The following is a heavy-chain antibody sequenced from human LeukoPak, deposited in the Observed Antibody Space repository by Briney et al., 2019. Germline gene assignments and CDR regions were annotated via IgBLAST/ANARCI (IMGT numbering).Heavy chain of an antibody. CDR3: ARDSGYSSSWYSGILGY. Sequence: GASVKVSCKASGYTFTSYDINWVRQATGQGLEWMGWMNPNSNNTGYAQKFQGRVTITRNTSISTAYMELSSLRSEDTAVYYCARDSGYSSSWYSGILGYWGQGTLVTVSS. CDR1: GYTFTSYD. J-gene: IGHJ4*02. CDR2: MNPNSNNT. D-gene: IGHD6-13*01. V-gene: IGHV1-8*03.